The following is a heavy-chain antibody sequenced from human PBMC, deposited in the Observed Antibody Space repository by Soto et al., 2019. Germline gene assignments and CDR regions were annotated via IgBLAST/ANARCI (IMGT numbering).Heavy chain of an antibody. V-gene: IGHV3-30*18. CDR2: ISYDGSNK. CDR1: GFTFSSYG. J-gene: IGHJ1*01. CDR3: AKEMKVGATPPEYFQH. D-gene: IGHD1-26*01. Sequence: GGSLRLSCAASGFTFSSYGMHWVRQAPGKGLEWVAVISYDGSNKYCADSVKGRFTISRDNSKNTLYLQMNSLRAEDTAVYYCAKEMKVGATPPEYFQHWGQGTLVTVSS.